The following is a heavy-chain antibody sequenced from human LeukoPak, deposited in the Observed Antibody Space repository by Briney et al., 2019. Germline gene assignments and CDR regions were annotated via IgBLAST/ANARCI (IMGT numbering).Heavy chain of an antibody. CDR3: TTLGYHLDS. CDR2: FAGSDTTT. D-gene: IGHD5-12*01. CDR1: GFAFSAYE. V-gene: IGHV3-48*03. Sequence: GGSLRLSCAASGFAFSAYEMNWVRQAPGKGLEWGSYFAGSDTTTYYADSVKGRFTISRDNAKNLLYLQMNSLGAEDTALYYCTTLGYHLDSWGQGTLVTVSS. J-gene: IGHJ4*02.